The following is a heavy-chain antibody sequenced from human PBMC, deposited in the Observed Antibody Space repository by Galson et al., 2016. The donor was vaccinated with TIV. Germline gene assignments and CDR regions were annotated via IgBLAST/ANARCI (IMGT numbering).Heavy chain of an antibody. CDR3: ARVSLSYQVDY. Sequence: SLRLSCAASGFTFNSYDMHWVRQPPGKGLEWVAVISYDGSNKYYADSVKGRFTVSRDKSKNTLFLQLDSLRTEDTAVYYCARVSLSYQVDYWGQGTLVTVSS. D-gene: IGHD2-2*01. J-gene: IGHJ4*02. CDR1: GFTFNSYD. CDR2: ISYDGSNK. V-gene: IGHV3-30-3*01.